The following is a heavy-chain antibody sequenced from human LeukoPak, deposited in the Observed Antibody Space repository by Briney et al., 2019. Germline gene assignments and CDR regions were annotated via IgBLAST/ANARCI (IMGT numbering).Heavy chain of an antibody. CDR1: GYTLTELS. CDR3: ATWPDADYYGSGSFDY. J-gene: IGHJ4*02. Sequence: ASVTVSCKVSGYTLTELSMHWVRQAPGKGLEWMGGFDPEDGETIYAQKFQGRVTMTEDTSTDTAYMELSSLRSEDTAVYYCATWPDADYYGSGSFDYWGQGTLLTVSS. V-gene: IGHV1-24*01. CDR2: FDPEDGET. D-gene: IGHD3-10*01.